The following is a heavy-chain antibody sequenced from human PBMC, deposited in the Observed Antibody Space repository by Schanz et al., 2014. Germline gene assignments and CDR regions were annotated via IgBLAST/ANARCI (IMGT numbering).Heavy chain of an antibody. V-gene: IGHV3-23*01. CDR2: ISGSGGST. CDR1: GFNFNNFA. CDR3: AKKVPAYNPFDS. D-gene: IGHD1-1*01. Sequence: EVQLLESGGGLVQPGGSLRLSCAASGFNFNNFAMTWVRQAPGKGLEWVIVISGSGGSTYYADSVRGRFTMSRDNSKNTVHLQMDSLRAEDTAVYFCAKKVPAYNPFDSWGQGNLVTVSS. J-gene: IGHJ4*02.